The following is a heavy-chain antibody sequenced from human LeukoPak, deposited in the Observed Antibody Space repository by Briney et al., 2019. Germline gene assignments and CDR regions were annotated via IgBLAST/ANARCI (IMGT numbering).Heavy chain of an antibody. V-gene: IGHV3-30-3*01. J-gene: IGHJ4*02. D-gene: IGHD2-15*01. CDR3: TRGVYCSGGSCSLDY. CDR1: GFTFSNYA. CDR2: ISYDGSNK. Sequence: GGSLRLSCAASGFTFSNYAMHWVRQAPGKGLEWVAVISYDGSNKYYADSVKGRFTISRDNSKNTLYLQISSLRAEDTALYYCTRGVYCSGGSCSLDYWGQGTLVTVSS.